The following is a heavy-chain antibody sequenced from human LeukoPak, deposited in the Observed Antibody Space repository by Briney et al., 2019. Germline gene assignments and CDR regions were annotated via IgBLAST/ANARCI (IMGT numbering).Heavy chain of an antibody. Sequence: GGSLRLSCAASGFTLSRYWMSWVRQAPGKGLEWVANIKEDGREKKYVDSVKDRFTISRDNTKNLVYLQMSGLRVDDTAIYYCARDKEGGSNDHWGQGTLVTVSS. CDR3: ARDKEGGSNDH. D-gene: IGHD2-15*01. CDR1: GFTLSRYW. CDR2: IKEDGREK. J-gene: IGHJ4*02. V-gene: IGHV3-7*01.